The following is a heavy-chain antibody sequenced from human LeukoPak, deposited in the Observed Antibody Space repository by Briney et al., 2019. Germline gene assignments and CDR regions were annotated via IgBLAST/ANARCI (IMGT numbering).Heavy chain of an antibody. CDR2: IYHSGST. J-gene: IGHJ4*02. V-gene: IGHV4-30-2*02. CDR3: ARRRLGRYHEYYFDY. Sequence: SETLSLTCAVSGGSISSGDYSWSWIRQPPGQGLEWIGYIYHSGSTNYNPSLKSRVTISVDTSKNQFSLKLSSVTAADTAVYYCARRRLGRYHEYYFDYWGQGTLVTVSS. CDR1: GGSISSGDYS. D-gene: IGHD2-2*01.